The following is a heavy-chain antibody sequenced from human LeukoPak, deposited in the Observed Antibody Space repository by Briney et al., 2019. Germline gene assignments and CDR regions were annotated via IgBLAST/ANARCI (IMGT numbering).Heavy chain of an antibody. V-gene: IGHV4-39*02. CDR1: GGSISSSSYY. J-gene: IGHJ4*02. D-gene: IGHD1-26*01. CDR3: ARERLKWELLIGFDY. Sequence: PSETLSLTCTVSGGSISSSSYYWGWIRQPPGKGLEWIGSIYYSGSTYYNPSLKSRVTISVDTSKNQFSLKLSSVTAADTAVYYCARERLKWELLIGFDYWGQGTLVTVSS. CDR2: IYYSGST.